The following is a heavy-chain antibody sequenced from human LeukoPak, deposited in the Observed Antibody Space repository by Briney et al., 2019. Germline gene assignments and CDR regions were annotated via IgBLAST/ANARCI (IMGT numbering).Heavy chain of an antibody. V-gene: IGHV4-59*01. CDR2: IYYSGST. CDR1: GDSISSYY. Sequence: SGTLSLTCSVSGDSISSYYWSWIRQSPGKGLEWIGYIYYSGSTNYNPSLKSRVTISVDTSKNQFSLKLSSVTAADTAVYYCARYGGDDAFDIWGQGTMVTVSS. CDR3: ARYGGDDAFDI. D-gene: IGHD3-10*01. J-gene: IGHJ3*02.